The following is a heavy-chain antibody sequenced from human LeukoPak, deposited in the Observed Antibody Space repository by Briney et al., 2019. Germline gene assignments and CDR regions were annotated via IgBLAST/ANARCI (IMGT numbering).Heavy chain of an antibody. D-gene: IGHD1-26*01. CDR1: GFTFSDYY. J-gene: IGHJ4*02. CDR3: ARRRDSGSLQHFDY. V-gene: IGHV3-11*01. Sequence: PGGSLRLSCAASGFTFSDYYMSWIRQAPGKGLEWVSYISSSGTTIYYADSVKVRFTISRDNAKNSLYLQMNSLRAEDTAVYYCARRRDSGSLQHFDYWGQGTLVTVSS. CDR2: ISSSGTTI.